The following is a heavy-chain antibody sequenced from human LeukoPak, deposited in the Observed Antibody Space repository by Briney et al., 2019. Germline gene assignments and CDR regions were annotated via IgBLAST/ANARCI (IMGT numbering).Heavy chain of an antibody. CDR1: GFTFSSYW. D-gene: IGHD3-10*01. J-gene: IGHJ6*03. CDR3: ARAPSPYYYGSGSSYYMDV. V-gene: IGHV3-7*01. Sequence: GGSLRLSCAASGFTFSSYWMSWVRQAPGKGLEWVANIKQDGSEKYYVDSVKGRFTISRDNAKNSLYLQMNSLRAEDTAVYYCARAPSPYYYGSGSSYYMDVWGKGTTVTVSS. CDR2: IKQDGSEK.